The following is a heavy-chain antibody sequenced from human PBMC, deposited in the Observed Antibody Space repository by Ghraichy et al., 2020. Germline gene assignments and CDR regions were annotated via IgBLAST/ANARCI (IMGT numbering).Heavy chain of an antibody. J-gene: IGHJ4*02. CDR3: TSDVGDGYFDY. CDR1: GGSISSYY. CDR2: IHNSGST. Sequence: TLSLTFTVSGGSISSYYWSWIRQPAGKGLEWIGRIHNSGSTNYNPSLKSRVSMSADTSKKQLYLKMSSVTAADTAVYYCTSDVGDGYFDYWGQGTLVTVSS. V-gene: IGHV4-4*07.